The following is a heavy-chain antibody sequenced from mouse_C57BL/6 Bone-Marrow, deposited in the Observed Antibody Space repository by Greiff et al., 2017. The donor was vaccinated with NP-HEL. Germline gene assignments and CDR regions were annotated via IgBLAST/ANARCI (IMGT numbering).Heavy chain of an antibody. J-gene: IGHJ1*03. CDR2: IWTRGGT. V-gene: IGHV2-9-1*01. D-gene: IGHD1-1*01. CDR1: GFSLTSYA. CDR3: ARNSLRGWYFDV. Sequence: VKLQESGPGLVAPSQSLSITCTVSGFSLTSYAISWVRQPPGKGLAWLGVIWTRGGTNYNSAPKSRLSISKDNSKSQVFLKMNSLQTDDTARYYCARNSLRGWYFDVWGTGTTVTVSS.